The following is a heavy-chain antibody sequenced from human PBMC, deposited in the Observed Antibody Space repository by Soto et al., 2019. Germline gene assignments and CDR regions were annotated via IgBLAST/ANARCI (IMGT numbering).Heavy chain of an antibody. CDR2: TYYRSKWYN. Sequence: SQTLSLTCAISGDSVSSNSAAWNWIRQSPSRGLEWLGRTYYRSKWYNDYAVSVKSRITINPDTSKNQFSLQLNSVTPEDTAVYYCARGGYYGSGSYYKIGYYYYYMDVWGKGTTVPVSS. CDR1: GDSVSSNSAA. CDR3: ARGGYYGSGSYYKIGYYYYYMDV. J-gene: IGHJ6*03. D-gene: IGHD3-10*01. V-gene: IGHV6-1*01.